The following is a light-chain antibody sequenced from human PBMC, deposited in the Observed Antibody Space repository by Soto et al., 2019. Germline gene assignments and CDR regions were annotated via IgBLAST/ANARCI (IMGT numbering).Light chain of an antibody. CDR3: QQYGSSPPT. Sequence: EIVLTQSPGTLSLSPGERATLSCRASQSVSSSYLAWYQQNPGQAPRPLIYGASSRATGIPDRCSGSGSGKAFTLTISKLEPEEFEVYYWQQYGSSPPTFGQGAKVEIK. CDR1: QSVSSSY. V-gene: IGKV3-20*01. CDR2: GAS. J-gene: IGKJ1*01.